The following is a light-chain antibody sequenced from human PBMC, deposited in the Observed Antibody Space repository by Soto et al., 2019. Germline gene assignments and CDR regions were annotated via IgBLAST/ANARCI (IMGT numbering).Light chain of an antibody. V-gene: IGKV3-20*01. CDR2: AAS. Sequence: EVVLTQSPGTVSLSPGERATLSSRASQSVTSNYLAWYQQKPGQAPRLLIYAASSRATGIPDRFSGSGSGTDFTLSISRLEPEDFAVYYCHQYGSSITWTFGQGTKVELK. J-gene: IGKJ1*01. CDR3: HQYGSSITWT. CDR1: QSVTSNY.